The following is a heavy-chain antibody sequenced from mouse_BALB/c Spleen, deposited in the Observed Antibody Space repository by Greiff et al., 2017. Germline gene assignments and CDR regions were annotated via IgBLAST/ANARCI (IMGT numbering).Heavy chain of an antibody. CDR2: IDPSDSYT. J-gene: IGHJ1*01. D-gene: IGHD1-1*01. CDR1: GYTFTSYW. CDR3: TRLLPSRGYFDV. Sequence: VQLQQPGAELVKPGASVKMSCKASGYTFTSYWMHWVKQRPGQGLEWIGVIDPSDSYTSYNQKFKGKATLTVDTSSSTAYMQLSSLTSEDSAVYYCTRLLPSRGYFDVWGAGTTVTVSS. V-gene: IGHV1S127*01.